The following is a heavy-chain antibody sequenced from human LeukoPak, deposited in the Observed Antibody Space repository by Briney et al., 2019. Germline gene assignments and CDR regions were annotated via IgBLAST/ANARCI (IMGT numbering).Heavy chain of an antibody. V-gene: IGHV3-21*01. CDR2: ISSSSSYI. D-gene: IGHD3-22*01. CDR3: ARGVGYDSSFDAFDI. CDR1: GFTFSSYS. Sequence: KAGGSLRLSCAASGFTFSSYSMNWVRQAPGKGLEWVSSISSSSSYIYYADSVKGRFTISRDNSKNTLYLQMNSLRAEDTAVYYCARGVGYDSSFDAFDIWGQGTMVTVSS. J-gene: IGHJ3*02.